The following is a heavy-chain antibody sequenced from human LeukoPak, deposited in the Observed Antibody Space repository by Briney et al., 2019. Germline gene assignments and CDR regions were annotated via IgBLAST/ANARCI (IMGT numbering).Heavy chain of an antibody. Sequence: PGGSLRLSCAASGFTFSSYAMSWVRQAPGKGLEWVSAISGSGGGTYYADSVKGRFTISRDNSKSTLYLQMNSLRAEDTAVYYCARDYPYYYDSSGYYSFDYWGQGTLVTVSS. CDR2: ISGSGGGT. CDR1: GFTFSSYA. CDR3: ARDYPYYYDSSGYYSFDY. V-gene: IGHV3-23*01. D-gene: IGHD3-22*01. J-gene: IGHJ4*02.